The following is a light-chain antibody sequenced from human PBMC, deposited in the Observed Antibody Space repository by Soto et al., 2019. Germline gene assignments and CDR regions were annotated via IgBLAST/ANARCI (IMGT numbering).Light chain of an antibody. Sequence: EIVLTQSPGTLSLTPGERATLSCRASQSVSSSYLAWYQQKPGQAPRLLIHGASSRATGIPDRFSGSGSGTDFTLTISTLEPEDFAVYYCQQYGSSPYTFGQGTKVDIK. CDR3: QQYGSSPYT. CDR2: GAS. V-gene: IGKV3-20*01. J-gene: IGKJ1*01. CDR1: QSVSSSY.